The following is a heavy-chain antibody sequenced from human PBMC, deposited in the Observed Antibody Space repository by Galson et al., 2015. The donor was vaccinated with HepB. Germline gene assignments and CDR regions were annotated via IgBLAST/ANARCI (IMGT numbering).Heavy chain of an antibody. Sequence: SLRLSCAGSGFTFSSYNMNWVRQAPGKGLEWVSSISSSSTYIFHADSVKGRFTISRDNANNSLYLQMNSLTVDDTAVYYCARGGETYYYGSGSYATPFDYWGQGILVTVSS. V-gene: IGHV3-21*01. J-gene: IGHJ4*02. D-gene: IGHD3-10*01. CDR3: ARGGETYYYGSGSYATPFDY. CDR1: GFTFSSYN. CDR2: ISSSSTYI.